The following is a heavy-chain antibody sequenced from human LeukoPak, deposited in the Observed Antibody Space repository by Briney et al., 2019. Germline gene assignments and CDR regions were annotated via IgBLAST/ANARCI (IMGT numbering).Heavy chain of an antibody. CDR2: ISHDGSNK. J-gene: IGHJ4*02. CDR3: ARVVVSSSSDYFDY. Sequence: GGSLRLSCAASGFTFSTYAMHWVRQAPGKGLEWVAVISHDGSNKYYADSVKGRFAISRDNSKNTLYLQMNSLRAEDTAVYYCARVVVSSSSDYFDYWGQGTLVTVSS. CDR1: GFTFSTYA. D-gene: IGHD6-6*01. V-gene: IGHV3-30*09.